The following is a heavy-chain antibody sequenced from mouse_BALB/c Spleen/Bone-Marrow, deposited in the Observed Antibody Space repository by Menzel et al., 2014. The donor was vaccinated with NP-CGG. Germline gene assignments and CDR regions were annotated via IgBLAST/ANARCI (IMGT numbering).Heavy chain of an antibody. Sequence: EVQGVESGGGLVQPGGSMKLSCVASGFTFSNYWMNWVRQSPEKGLEWVAEIRLKSNKYATHYAESVKGRFTISRDDSKGSIYLQMNNLRVEDTGIYCCARGDGKCYAMDYWGQGTSVTVSS. CDR3: ARGDGKCYAMDY. CDR2: IRLKSNKYAT. J-gene: IGHJ4*01. V-gene: IGHV6-6*02. CDR1: GFTFSNYW. D-gene: IGHD2-1*01.